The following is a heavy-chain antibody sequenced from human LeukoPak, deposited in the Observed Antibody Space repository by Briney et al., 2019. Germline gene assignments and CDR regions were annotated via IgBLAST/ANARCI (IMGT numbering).Heavy chain of an antibody. D-gene: IGHD6-19*01. V-gene: IGHV4-34*01. CDR3: ARDPIAVAGGDWFDP. CDR2: INHSGST. CDR1: RGSFSDNY. Sequence: SETLSLTCAVYRGSFSDNYWSWIRQPPGKGPEWIGEINHSGSTNYNPSLKSRVTISVDTSKNQFSLKLSSVTAADTAVYYCARDPIAVAGGDWFDPWGQGTLVTVSS. J-gene: IGHJ5*02.